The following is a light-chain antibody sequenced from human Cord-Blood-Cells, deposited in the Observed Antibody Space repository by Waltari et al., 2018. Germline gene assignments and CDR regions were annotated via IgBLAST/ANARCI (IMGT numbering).Light chain of an antibody. J-gene: IGKJ1*01. CDR3: QKYNSAPWT. CDR1: QGISNY. V-gene: IGKV1-27*01. Sequence: DIQMNQSPFSLSASVGDRVTITCRASQGISNYLAWYQQKPGKVPKLLLYAASTLQSGVPSRFSGSRSGTDSTLTISSLQPEDVATYYCQKYNSAPWTFGQGTKVEIK. CDR2: AAS.